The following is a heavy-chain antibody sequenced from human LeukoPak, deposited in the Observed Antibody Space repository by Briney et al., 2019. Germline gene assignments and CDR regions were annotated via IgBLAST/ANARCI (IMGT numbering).Heavy chain of an antibody. Sequence: ASVKVSCKASGYTFTGYYMHWVRQAPGQELEWMGWINPNSGGTNYAQKFQGRVTMTRDTSISTAYMELSRLRSDDTAVYYCARGLQTYYDFWSHPFYYYYYMDVWGKGTTVTVSS. CDR2: INPNSGGT. V-gene: IGHV1-2*02. CDR3: ARGLQTYYDFWSHPFYYYYYMDV. J-gene: IGHJ6*03. CDR1: GYTFTGYY. D-gene: IGHD3-3*01.